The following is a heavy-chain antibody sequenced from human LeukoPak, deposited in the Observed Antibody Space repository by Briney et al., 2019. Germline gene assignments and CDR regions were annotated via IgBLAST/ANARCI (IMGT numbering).Heavy chain of an antibody. Sequence: PSETLSLTCTVSGGSISSSSYYWGWIRQPPGKGLEWIGSIYYSGSTYYNPSLKSRVTISVDTSKNQFSLKLSSVTAADTAVYYCAREVFYSGSYNGVFDYWGQGTLVTVSS. CDR2: IYYSGST. D-gene: IGHD1-26*01. CDR3: AREVFYSGSYNGVFDY. V-gene: IGHV4-39*07. J-gene: IGHJ4*02. CDR1: GGSISSSSYY.